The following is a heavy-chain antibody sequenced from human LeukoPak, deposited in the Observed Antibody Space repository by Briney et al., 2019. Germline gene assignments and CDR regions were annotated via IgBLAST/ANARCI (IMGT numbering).Heavy chain of an antibody. CDR2: INPNSGGT. J-gene: IGHJ3*02. CDR3: AREYYYDSSGYYKGAFDI. V-gene: IGHV1-2*02. Sequence: ASVKVSCKASGYTFTGYYMHWVRQAPGQGLEWMGWINPNSGGTNYAQKFQGRVTMTRDTSISTAYMELSRLRSDDTAVYYCAREYYYDSSGYYKGAFDIWGQGTMVTVSS. D-gene: IGHD3-22*01. CDR1: GYTFTGYY.